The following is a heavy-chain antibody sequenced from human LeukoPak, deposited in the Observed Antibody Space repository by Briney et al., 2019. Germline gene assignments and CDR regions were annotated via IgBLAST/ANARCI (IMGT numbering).Heavy chain of an antibody. CDR3: ARDVYGDS. D-gene: IGHD5/OR15-5a*01. J-gene: IGHJ4*02. Sequence: ASVKVSCKASGGTFSSYAISWVRQAPGQGLEWMGGIIPIFGTANYAQKFQGRVTITTDESTSTAYVELSSLRSKDTAVYYCARDVYGDSWGQGTLVTVSS. CDR1: GGTFSSYA. V-gene: IGHV1-69*05. CDR2: IIPIFGTA.